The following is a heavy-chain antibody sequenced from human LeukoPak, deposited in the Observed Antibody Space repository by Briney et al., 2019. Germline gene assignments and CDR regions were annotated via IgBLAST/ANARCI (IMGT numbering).Heavy chain of an antibody. J-gene: IGHJ3*02. V-gene: IGHV5-51*01. CDR2: IYYADSST. D-gene: IGHD3-22*01. CDR1: GYSFASYW. Sequence: GESLKISCKGSGYSFASYWIGWVRQMPGEGLEWMALIYYADSSTRYSPSFQGQVTVSVDKSINTAYLQWSSLKASDSAMYYCARRISMTASSFDMWGQGTMVTVSS. CDR3: ARRISMTASSFDM.